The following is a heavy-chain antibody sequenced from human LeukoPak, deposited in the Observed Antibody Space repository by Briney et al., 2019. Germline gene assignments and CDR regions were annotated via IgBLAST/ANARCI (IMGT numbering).Heavy chain of an antibody. CDR1: GYTFTDYY. V-gene: IGHV1-2*02. Sequence: GASMKVSCNTSGYTFTDYYIHWVRQAPGQGLEWMGWINPKSGVTNYAQKFRGRVTLTSDTSVSTAYMDLSSLASGDTAVYYCARALGNYYDSTVYQAYWGQGQLVTVSS. CDR3: ARALGNYYDSTVYQAY. CDR2: INPKSGVT. D-gene: IGHD3-22*01. J-gene: IGHJ4*02.